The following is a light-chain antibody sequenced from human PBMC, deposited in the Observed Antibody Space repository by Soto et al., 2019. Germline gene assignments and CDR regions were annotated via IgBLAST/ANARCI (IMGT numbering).Light chain of an antibody. J-gene: IGKJ4*01. V-gene: IGKV1-9*01. CDR2: VAS. Sequence: DIQLTQSPSFLSASVGDRVTLTCRASQDISTYLAWYQQNPGKAPNLLIYVASTLQDGVPSRFSGTGSGTEFTLTITNLHPADFATYYCQQLDSYPLTFGGGTEVEIK. CDR1: QDISTY. CDR3: QQLDSYPLT.